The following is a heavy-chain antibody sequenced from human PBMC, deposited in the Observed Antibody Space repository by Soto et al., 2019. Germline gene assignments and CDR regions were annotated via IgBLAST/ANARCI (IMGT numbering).Heavy chain of an antibody. CDR3: TTAYSGYDDYYFDY. Sequence: EVQLVESGGGLVKPGGSLRLSCAASGFTFSNAWMSWVRQAPGKGLEWVGRIKSKTDGGTTDYAAPVKGRFTISRDDSKNTLYLQMNSLKTEDTAVHYCTTAYSGYDDYYFDYWGQGTLVTVSS. V-gene: IGHV3-15*01. D-gene: IGHD5-12*01. CDR2: IKSKTDGGTT. CDR1: GFTFSNAW. J-gene: IGHJ4*02.